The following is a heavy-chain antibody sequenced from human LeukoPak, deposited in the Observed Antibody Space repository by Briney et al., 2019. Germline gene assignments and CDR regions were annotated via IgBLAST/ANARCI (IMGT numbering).Heavy chain of an antibody. D-gene: IGHD2-15*01. CDR2: INWNGGST. V-gene: IGHV3-20*04. CDR1: GFTFDDYG. J-gene: IGHJ3*02. CDR3: AKEIDTLGTNAFDI. Sequence: TGGPLRLSCAASGFTFDDYGMSWVRQAPGKGLEWVSGINWNGGSTGYADSVRGRFTISRDNSKNSLYLQMDSLRTEDTAFYYCAKEIDTLGTNAFDIWGQGTMVTVSS.